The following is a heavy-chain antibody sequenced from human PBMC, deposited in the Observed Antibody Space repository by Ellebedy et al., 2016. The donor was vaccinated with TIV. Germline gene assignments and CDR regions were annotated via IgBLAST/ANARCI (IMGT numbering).Heavy chain of an antibody. J-gene: IGHJ6*02. CDR2: ISGYNGNT. V-gene: IGHV1-18*04. CDR1: GYTFSSYG. CDR3: ARRSRYNYEMDV. Sequence: AASVKVSCRTSGYTFSSYGISWVRQAPGQGLEWMGWISGYNGNTNYTQKLQCRITITTDTSTTTAYMELRSLRSDDTAVNYCARRSRYNYEMDVWGPGTMVTVSS. D-gene: IGHD6-13*01.